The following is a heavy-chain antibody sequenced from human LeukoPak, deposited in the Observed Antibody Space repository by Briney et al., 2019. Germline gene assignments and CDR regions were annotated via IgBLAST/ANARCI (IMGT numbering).Heavy chain of an antibody. CDR3: ARDRDYAFDY. Sequence: GGSLRLSCAASGFTFSSYAMHWVRQAPGKGLEWVAVISYDGSNKYYADSVKGRFTISRDNSKNTLYLQMNSLRAEDTAVYYCARDRDYAFDYWGQGTLVTVSS. CDR1: GFTFSSYA. CDR2: ISYDGSNK. J-gene: IGHJ4*02. V-gene: IGHV3-30-3*01. D-gene: IGHD4-17*01.